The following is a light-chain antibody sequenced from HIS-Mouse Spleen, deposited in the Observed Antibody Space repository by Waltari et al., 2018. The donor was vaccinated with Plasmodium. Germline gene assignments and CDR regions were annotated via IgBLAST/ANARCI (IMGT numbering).Light chain of an antibody. V-gene: IGLV2-23*01. CDR1: CSVVGSYNL. CDR2: EGS. CDR3: CSYAGSSTYV. J-gene: IGLJ1*01. Sequence: QSALTQPASVSGSPGQSITISCPGTCSVVGSYNLVPWYQPHPGKAPKLMIYEGSKRPSGVSNRFSGSKSGNTASLTISGLQAEDEADYYCCSYAGSSTYVFGTGTKVTVL.